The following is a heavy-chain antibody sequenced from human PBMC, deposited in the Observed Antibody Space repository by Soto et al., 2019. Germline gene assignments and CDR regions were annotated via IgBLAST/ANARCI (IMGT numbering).Heavy chain of an antibody. CDR3: ARVFEGGDSTYYYYYYYYMDV. D-gene: IGHD2-21*01. V-gene: IGHV3-48*01. CDR2: ISSSSSTI. J-gene: IGHJ6*03. Sequence: GGSLRLSCAASGFTFSSYSMNWVRQAPGKGLEWVSYISSSSSTIYYADSVKGRFTISRDNAKNSLYLQMNSLRAEDTAVYYCARVFEGGDSTYYYYYYYYMDVWGKGTTVTVSS. CDR1: GFTFSSYS.